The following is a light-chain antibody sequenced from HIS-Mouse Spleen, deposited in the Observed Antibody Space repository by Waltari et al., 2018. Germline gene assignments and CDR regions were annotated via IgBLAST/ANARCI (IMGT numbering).Light chain of an antibody. CDR3: SSYTSSSTYV. V-gene: IGLV2-14*03. CDR2: DVS. CDR1: SSDVGGYNY. Sequence: QSALTQPASVSGSPGLSITISCTGTSSDVGGYNYVSWYQQHPGKAPKLMIYDVSNRTSGVSNRVSGSKSGNTASLTISGLQAEDEADYYCSSYTSSSTYVFGTGTKVTVL. J-gene: IGLJ1*01.